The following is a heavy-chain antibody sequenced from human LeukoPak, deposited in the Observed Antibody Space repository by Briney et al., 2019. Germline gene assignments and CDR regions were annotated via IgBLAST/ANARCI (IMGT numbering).Heavy chain of an antibody. D-gene: IGHD4-23*01. Sequence: PSETLSLTCTVSGGSISSYYWSWIRQPPGKGLEWIGYIYYSGSTNYNPSLKSRVTISVDTSKNQFSLMLSSVTAADTAVYYCARRDTYGGNSLDVWGQGTTVTVSS. V-gene: IGHV4-59*08. CDR2: IYYSGST. CDR1: GGSISSYY. CDR3: ARRDTYGGNSLDV. J-gene: IGHJ6*02.